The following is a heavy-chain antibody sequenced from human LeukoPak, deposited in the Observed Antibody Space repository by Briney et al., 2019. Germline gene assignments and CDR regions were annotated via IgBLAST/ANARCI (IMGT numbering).Heavy chain of an antibody. Sequence: SETLSLTCTVSGGSISSYYWSWLRQPPGKGLEWIGYIYYSGSTNYNPSLTSRVTISVDTSKNQFSLTLSSVTAADTAVYYCAKGVVVAPDVTPFDYWGQGTLVTVSS. CDR3: AKGVVVAPDVTPFDY. CDR1: GGSISSYY. D-gene: IGHD2-2*01. CDR2: IYYSGST. J-gene: IGHJ4*02. V-gene: IGHV4-59*01.